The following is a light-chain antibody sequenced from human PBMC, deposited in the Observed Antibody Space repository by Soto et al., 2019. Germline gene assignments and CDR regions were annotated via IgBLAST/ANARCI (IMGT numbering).Light chain of an antibody. Sequence: DIQMTQSPSSLSASVGDRVTIACRSSHTINIYLNWYQQKPGQAPKLLIHTASTVHSGVPSRFSGSGSGTDFTLTINNLQPEDFATYSCQQSYSSVRTFGQGTKVEL. J-gene: IGKJ1*01. CDR2: TAS. CDR1: HTINIY. CDR3: QQSYSSVRT. V-gene: IGKV1-39*01.